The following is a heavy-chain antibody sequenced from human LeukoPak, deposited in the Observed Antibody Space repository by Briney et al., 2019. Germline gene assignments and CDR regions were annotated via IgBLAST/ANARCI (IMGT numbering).Heavy chain of an antibody. Sequence: ASVKVSCKASGYTFTGYYMHWVRQAPGQGLEWMGWSNPNSGGTNYAQKFQGRATMTRDTSISTPYMELSRLRSDDTAVYYCARSFWYGSGSPWGQGTLVTVSS. D-gene: IGHD3-10*01. J-gene: IGHJ4*02. V-gene: IGHV1-2*02. CDR3: ARSFWYGSGSP. CDR2: SNPNSGGT. CDR1: GYTFTGYY.